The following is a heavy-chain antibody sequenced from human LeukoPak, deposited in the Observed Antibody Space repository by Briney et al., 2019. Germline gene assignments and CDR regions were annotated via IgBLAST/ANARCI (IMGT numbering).Heavy chain of an antibody. Sequence: SGPTLVKPTQTLTMTCTFSGFSLNTRGVGVGWIRQPPGKALEWLALIYWDDDKRYSPSLKSRLTIIKDTSKNLVVLIMTNMDPVDTATYYSAYRRNYYDSSIFDIWGQGTMVTVSS. CDR1: GFSLNTRGVG. V-gene: IGHV2-5*02. CDR3: AYRRNYYDSSIFDI. J-gene: IGHJ3*02. CDR2: IYWDDDK. D-gene: IGHD3-22*01.